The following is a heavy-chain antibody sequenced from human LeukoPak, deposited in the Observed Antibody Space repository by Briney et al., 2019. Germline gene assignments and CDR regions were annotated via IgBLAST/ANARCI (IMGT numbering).Heavy chain of an antibody. CDR2: VSPPGGGT. D-gene: IGHD3-9*01. CDR1: GFSFSYHG. Sequence: GGSLRLSCAASGFSFSYHGMNWVRQAPGKGLEWLSGVSPPGGGTYYADSVKGRFTISRDNAKNPLYLQMNSLRAEDTAVYYCARDQADILTGYYKPGAFDYWGQGTLVTVSS. V-gene: IGHV3-21*01. CDR3: ARDQADILTGYYKPGAFDY. J-gene: IGHJ4*02.